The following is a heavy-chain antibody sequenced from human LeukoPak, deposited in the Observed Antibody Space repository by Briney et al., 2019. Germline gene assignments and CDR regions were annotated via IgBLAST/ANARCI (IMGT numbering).Heavy chain of an antibody. CDR2: IYSGGST. J-gene: IGHJ3*02. Sequence: HPGRSLRLSCAASGFTVSSNYMSWVRQAPGKGLEWVSVIYSGGSTYYADSVKGRFTISRDNSKNTLYLQMNSLRAEDTAVYYCARLIRLTAGGAFDIWGQGTMVTVSS. V-gene: IGHV3-66*04. D-gene: IGHD3-10*01. CDR1: GFTVSSNY. CDR3: ARLIRLTAGGAFDI.